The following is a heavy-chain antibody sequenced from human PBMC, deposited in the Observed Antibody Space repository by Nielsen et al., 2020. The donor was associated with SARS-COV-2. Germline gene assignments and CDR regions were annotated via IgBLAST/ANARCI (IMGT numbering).Heavy chain of an antibody. Sequence: GESLKISCAASGFTFNSYTMNWVRQAPGKGLEWVSSISSSRNYIFYADSVKGRFTVSRDNAKNSLFVQMDSLRAEDTAVYYCARGGTTGYFDLWGRGTLVTVSS. CDR1: GFTFNSYT. CDR2: ISSSRNYI. D-gene: IGHD1-14*01. J-gene: IGHJ2*01. V-gene: IGHV3-21*04. CDR3: ARGGTTGYFDL.